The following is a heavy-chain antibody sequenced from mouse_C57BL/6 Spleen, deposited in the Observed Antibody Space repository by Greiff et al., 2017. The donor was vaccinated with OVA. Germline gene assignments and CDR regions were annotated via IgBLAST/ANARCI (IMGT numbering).Heavy chain of an antibody. CDR1: GYTFTSYW. V-gene: IGHV1-64*01. J-gene: IGHJ1*03. Sequence: QVQLQQPGAELVKPGASVKLSCKASGYTFTSYWMHWVKPRPGQGLEWIGMIHPNCGSTIYNVMFKSKATLTVDKSSSTAYMQLSSLTSEDSAVYYCARWGLLPPWYFDVWGTGATVTVSS. D-gene: IGHD2-3*01. CDR2: IHPNCGST. CDR3: ARWGLLPPWYFDV.